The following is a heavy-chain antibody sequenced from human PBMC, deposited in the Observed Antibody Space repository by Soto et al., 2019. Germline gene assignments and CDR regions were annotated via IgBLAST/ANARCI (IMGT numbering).Heavy chain of an antibody. CDR2: IYYSGST. J-gene: IGHJ6*02. D-gene: IGHD6-6*01. Sequence: QVQLQESGPGLVKPSQTLSLTCTVSGGSISSGGYYWSWIRQHPGKGLEWIGYIYYSGSTYYNPSLKSRVTISVDTAKNQFSLKLSSVTAADTAVYYCARDQSLGVWADGYYYYGMDVWGQGTTVTVSS. CDR3: ARDQSLGVWADGYYYYGMDV. CDR1: GGSISSGGYY. V-gene: IGHV4-31*03.